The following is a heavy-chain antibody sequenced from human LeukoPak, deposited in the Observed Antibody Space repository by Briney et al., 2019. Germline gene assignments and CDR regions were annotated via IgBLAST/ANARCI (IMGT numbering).Heavy chain of an antibody. V-gene: IGHV3-48*03. Sequence: PGGSLRLSCAASGFTFSSYEMNWVRQAPGKGLERVSYISSGGTTIFYADSVKGRFTISRDNAKNSLYLQMNSLRAEDTAVYYCARDHDSSGFDAFDIWGQGTMVTVSS. CDR3: ARDHDSSGFDAFDI. J-gene: IGHJ3*02. CDR2: ISSGGTTI. CDR1: GFTFSSYE. D-gene: IGHD3-22*01.